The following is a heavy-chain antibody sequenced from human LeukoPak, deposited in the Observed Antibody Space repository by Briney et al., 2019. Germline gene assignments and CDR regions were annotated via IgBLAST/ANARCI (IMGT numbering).Heavy chain of an antibody. D-gene: IGHD3-22*01. J-gene: IGHJ4*02. V-gene: IGHV3-21*01. CDR1: GYTFSSYS. CDR2: ISVRSNYI. CDR3: VRLRRNSDTSGFYYYYDF. Sequence: PGGSLRLSCLASGYTFSSYSINWVRQAPGKGLEWVSSISVRSNYIYYADSVRGRLRISRDDARDSLYLQMNSLGAEDTAVYYCVRLRRNSDTSGFYYYYDFWGQGTLVTVSS.